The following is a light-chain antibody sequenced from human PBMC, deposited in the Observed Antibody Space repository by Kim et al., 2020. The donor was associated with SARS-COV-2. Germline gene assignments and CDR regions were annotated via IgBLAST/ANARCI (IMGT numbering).Light chain of an antibody. CDR2: GAS. V-gene: IGKV3-20*01. J-gene: IGKJ2*01. Sequence: EIVLTQSPGTLSLSPGKRATLSCRAGQSVRSSYLAWYQQKPGQAPRLLIYGASSRATGIPDRFSGSVSGTDFTLTISKLEPEDFAVYYWQQYGSSPLYTFGQGTKLEI. CDR1: QSVRSSY. CDR3: QQYGSSPLYT.